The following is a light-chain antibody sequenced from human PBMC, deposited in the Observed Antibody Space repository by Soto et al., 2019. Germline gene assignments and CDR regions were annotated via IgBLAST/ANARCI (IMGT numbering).Light chain of an antibody. J-gene: IGKJ1*01. V-gene: IGKV3-11*01. CDR3: QQRSNWPRT. Sequence: EIVLTQSPATLSLSPGERATLSCRASQSVSSYLAWYQQKPGQPPRLLIYDASNRATGIPARFSGSGSGTDFTLTISSLEPVDFAVYYCQQRSNWPRTFGQGTKVEIK. CDR2: DAS. CDR1: QSVSSY.